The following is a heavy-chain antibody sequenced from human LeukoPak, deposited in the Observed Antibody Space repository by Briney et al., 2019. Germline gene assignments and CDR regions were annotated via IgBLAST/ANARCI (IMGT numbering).Heavy chain of an antibody. V-gene: IGHV1-18*01. Sequence: ASVKASCKASGYTFTSYGLSWVRQAPGQGLEWMGWISAYNGNTNYAQKFQGRVTMTTDTSTRTAYMELRSLRSDDTAIYFCARDDGRRRNDILTGFYYYYGMDVWGQGTTVTVSS. CDR1: GYTFTSYG. J-gene: IGHJ6*02. CDR2: ISAYNGNT. D-gene: IGHD3-9*01. CDR3: ARDDGRRRNDILTGFYYYYGMDV.